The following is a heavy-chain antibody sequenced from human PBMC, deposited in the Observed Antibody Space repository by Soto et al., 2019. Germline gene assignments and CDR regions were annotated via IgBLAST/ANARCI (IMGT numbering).Heavy chain of an antibody. J-gene: IGHJ4*02. V-gene: IGHV3-9*01. Sequence: GGSLRLSCAASGFTFDDYAMHWVRQAPGKGLEWVSGISWNSGSIGYADSVKGRFTISRDNAKNSLYLQMNSLRAEDTALYYCASGPYYYDSSGHAALDYWGKGTLVTVS. CDR3: ASGPYYYDSSGHAALDY. CDR2: ISWNSGSI. CDR1: GFTFDDYA. D-gene: IGHD3-22*01.